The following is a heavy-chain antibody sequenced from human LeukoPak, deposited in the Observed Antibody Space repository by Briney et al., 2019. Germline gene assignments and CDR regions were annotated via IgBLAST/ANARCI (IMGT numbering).Heavy chain of an antibody. CDR1: GFTFSSYA. D-gene: IGHD6-19*01. V-gene: IGHV3-64*01. CDR2: ISSNGGST. Sequence: GGSLRLSCAASGFTFSSYAMHWVRQAPGKGLEYVSAISSNGGSTYYANSMKGRFTISRDNSKNTLYLQMGSLRAEDMAVYYCARVHPGIAVAGYDYWGQGTLVTVSS. J-gene: IGHJ4*02. CDR3: ARVHPGIAVAGYDY.